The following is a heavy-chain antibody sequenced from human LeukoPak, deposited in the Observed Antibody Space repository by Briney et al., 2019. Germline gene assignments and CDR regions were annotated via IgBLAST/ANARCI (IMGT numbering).Heavy chain of an antibody. D-gene: IGHD3-16*01. J-gene: IGHJ4*02. CDR2: ITRGGGAI. CDR1: GFNFSSYE. CDR3: ARDEARGGGFDY. Sequence: GGSLRLSCAASGFNFSSYEMNWVRQAPGKGLKWVSYITRGGGAIYYADSVKGRFTISRDNAKDSLYLQMNSLRDEDTAVYYCARDEARGGGFDYWGQGNLVTVSS. V-gene: IGHV3-48*03.